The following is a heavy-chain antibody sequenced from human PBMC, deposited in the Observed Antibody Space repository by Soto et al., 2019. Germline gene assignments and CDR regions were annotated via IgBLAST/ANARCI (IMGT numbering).Heavy chain of an antibody. Sequence: ASVKVSCKASGYTFTSYGISWVRQTPGQGLEWMGWISAYNGNTNYAQKLQGRVTMTTGTSTSTAYMGLRSLRSDDTAVYYCARDRSSHVDYYYYGMDVWGQGTTVTVSS. D-gene: IGHD6-6*01. V-gene: IGHV1-18*04. CDR2: ISAYNGNT. CDR3: ARDRSSHVDYYYYGMDV. J-gene: IGHJ6*02. CDR1: GYTFTSYG.